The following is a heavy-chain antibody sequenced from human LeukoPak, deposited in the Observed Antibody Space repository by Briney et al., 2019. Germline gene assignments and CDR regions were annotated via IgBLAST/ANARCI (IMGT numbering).Heavy chain of an antibody. Sequence: PGGSLRLSCAASGSTFSSYAMSWVRQAPGKGLEWVSAISGSGGSTYYADSVKGRFTISRDNSKNTLYLQMNSLRAEDTAVYYCAKETKKGKTWIQLWTYFDYWGQGTLVTVSS. CDR1: GSTFSSYA. V-gene: IGHV3-23*01. J-gene: IGHJ4*02. CDR3: AKETKKGKTWIQLWTYFDY. D-gene: IGHD5-18*01. CDR2: ISGSGGST.